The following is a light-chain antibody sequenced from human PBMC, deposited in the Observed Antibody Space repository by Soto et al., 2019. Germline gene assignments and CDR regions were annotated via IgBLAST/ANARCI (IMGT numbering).Light chain of an antibody. V-gene: IGKV1-39*01. CDR3: QHSYSSPRT. CDR2: AAS. CDR1: QSISSY. Sequence: DIQMTQSPSSLSASVGDRVTITCRASQSISSYLNWYQQTPGKAPKLLIYAASSLQSGVPARFSGSGSGTDFTLTISRLQPEDFATYYCQHSYSSPRTVGQGTKVEIK. J-gene: IGKJ1*01.